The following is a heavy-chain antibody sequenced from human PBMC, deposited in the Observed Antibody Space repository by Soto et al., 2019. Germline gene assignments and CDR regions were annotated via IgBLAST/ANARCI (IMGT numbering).Heavy chain of an antibody. Sequence: ASVKVSCKASGYTFTSYGISWVRQAPGQGLEWMGWISAYNGNTNYAQKLQGRVTMTTDTSTSTAYMELRSLRSDDTAVYYCAGPKGGQQLPPLRDYYYGMDVWGQGTTITVSS. J-gene: IGHJ6*02. CDR2: ISAYNGNT. D-gene: IGHD6-13*01. V-gene: IGHV1-18*01. CDR3: AGPKGGQQLPPLRDYYYGMDV. CDR1: GYTFTSYG.